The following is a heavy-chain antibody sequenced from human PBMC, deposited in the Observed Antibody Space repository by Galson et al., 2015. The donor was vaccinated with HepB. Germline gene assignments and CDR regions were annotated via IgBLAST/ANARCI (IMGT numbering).Heavy chain of an antibody. V-gene: IGHV3-21*01. D-gene: IGHD2-15*01. J-gene: IGHJ4*02. Sequence: SLRLSCAASGFTFSSYSMNWVRQAPGKGLEWVSSISSSSSYIYYADSVKGRFTISRDNAKNSLYLQMNSLRAEDTAVYYCARGFGGSHCSGGSCYAYYFDYWGQGTLVTVSS. CDR3: ARGFGGSHCSGGSCYAYYFDY. CDR2: ISSSSSYI. CDR1: GFTFSSYS.